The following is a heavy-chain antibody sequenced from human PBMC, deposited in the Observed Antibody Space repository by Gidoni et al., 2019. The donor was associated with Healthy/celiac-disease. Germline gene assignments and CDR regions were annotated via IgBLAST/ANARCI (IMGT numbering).Heavy chain of an antibody. CDR2: IYYSGST. J-gene: IGHJ4*02. V-gene: IGHV4-59*08. CDR3: ARQKLRYGDPGHFDY. Sequence: QVQLQESGPGLVKPSETLSLTCTVSGGSISSYYWSWIRQPPGKGLEWIGYIYYSGSTNYNPSLKSRVTISVDTSKNQFSLKLSSVTAADTAVYYCARQKLRYGDPGHFDYWGQGTLVTVSS. CDR1: GGSISSYY. D-gene: IGHD4-17*01.